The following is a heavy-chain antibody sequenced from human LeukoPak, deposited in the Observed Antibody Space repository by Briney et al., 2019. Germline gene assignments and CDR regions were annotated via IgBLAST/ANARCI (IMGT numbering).Heavy chain of an antibody. CDR1: GGSFSGYY. D-gene: IGHD3-22*01. V-gene: IGHV4-34*01. CDR2: INHSGST. Sequence: SETLSLTCAVYGGSFSGYYWSWIRQPPGKGLEWIGEINHSGSTNYNPSLKSRVTISVDTSKNQFSLKLSSVTAADTAVYYCARGIPRGHYYDSSGYRFDYWGQGTLVTVPS. CDR3: ARGIPRGHYYDSSGYRFDY. J-gene: IGHJ4*02.